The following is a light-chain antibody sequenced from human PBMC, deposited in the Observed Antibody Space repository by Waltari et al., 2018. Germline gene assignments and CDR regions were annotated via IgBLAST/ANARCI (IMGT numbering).Light chain of an antibody. CDR1: SSDVGGYNY. Sequence: HSALTQPASVSGSPGQSITISCTGTSSDVGGYNYVSWYQQHPGKAPKLMIYDVSNRPSGVSNRFSGSKSVNTTSLTISGLQAEDEADYYCSSYISSDTLELFGGGTSLTVL. V-gene: IGLV2-14*03. CDR3: SSYISSDTLEL. J-gene: IGLJ2*01. CDR2: DVS.